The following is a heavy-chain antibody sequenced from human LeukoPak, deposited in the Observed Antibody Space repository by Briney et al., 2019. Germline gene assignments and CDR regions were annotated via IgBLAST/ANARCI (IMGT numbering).Heavy chain of an antibody. CDR3: ARDGIEWELLGHYYYYYMDV. J-gene: IGHJ6*03. CDR2: INSDGSST. Sequence: PGGSLRLSCAASGFTFSSYWTHWVRQAPGKGLVWVSRINSDGSSTSYADSVKGRFTISRDNAKNTLYLQMNSLRAEDTAVYYCARDGIEWELLGHYYYYYMDVWGKGTTVTISS. CDR1: GFTFSSYW. V-gene: IGHV3-74*01. D-gene: IGHD1-26*01.